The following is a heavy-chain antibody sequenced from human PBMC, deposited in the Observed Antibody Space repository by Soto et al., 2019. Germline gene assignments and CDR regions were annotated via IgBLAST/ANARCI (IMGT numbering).Heavy chain of an antibody. D-gene: IGHD5-18*01. V-gene: IGHV4-59*01. J-gene: IGHJ4*02. CDR2: IYYSGSI. CDR3: ASLKRGYSYGFFDY. Sequence: SETLSLTCTVSGGSTSSYYWSWIRQPPGKGLEWIGYIYYSGSINYNPSLKSRVTISVDTSKNQFSLKLSSVTAADTAVYYCASLKRGYSYGFFDYWGQGTLVTVSS. CDR1: GGSTSSYY.